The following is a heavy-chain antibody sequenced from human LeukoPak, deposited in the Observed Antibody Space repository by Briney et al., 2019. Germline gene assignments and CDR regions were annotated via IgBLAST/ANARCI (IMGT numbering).Heavy chain of an antibody. J-gene: IGHJ4*02. CDR1: GGSFSGYY. Sequence: SETLSLTCAVYGGSFSGYYWSWIRQPPGKGLEWIGEINHSGSTNYNPSLKSRVTISVDTSKNQFSLKLSSVTAADTAAYYCASMRISGYGALGDYWGQGTLVTVSS. CDR3: ASMRISGYGALGDY. V-gene: IGHV4-34*01. CDR2: INHSGST. D-gene: IGHD5-12*01.